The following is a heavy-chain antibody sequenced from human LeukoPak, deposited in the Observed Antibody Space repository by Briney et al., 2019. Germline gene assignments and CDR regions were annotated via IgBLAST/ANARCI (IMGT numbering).Heavy chain of an antibody. D-gene: IGHD6-19*01. CDR1: GGSISSYY. CDR2: IYTSGST. CDR3: ARDYGYSSGWFPNWFDP. J-gene: IGHJ5*02. Sequence: PSETLSLTCTVSGGSISSYYWSWIRQPAGKGLEWIGRIYTSGSTNYNPSLKSRVTMSVDTSKNQFSLKLSSVTAADTAAYYCARDYGYSSGWFPNWFDPWGQGTLVTVSS. V-gene: IGHV4-4*07.